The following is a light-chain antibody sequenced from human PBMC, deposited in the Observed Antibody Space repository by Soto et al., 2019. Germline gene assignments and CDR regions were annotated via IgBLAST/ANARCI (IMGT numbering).Light chain of an antibody. CDR1: KSNVGTYR. CDR3: AAWDDSLETPV. Sequence: QLVLTQTPSASGAPGQTVTISCSGTKSNVGTYRVDWYQQIPGTAPKLLIHENSVRPSGVSDRFSGSKSGTSASLTISGLQSEDEADYYCAAWDDSLETPVFGGGTKLTVL. J-gene: IGLJ2*01. V-gene: IGLV1-44*01. CDR2: ENS.